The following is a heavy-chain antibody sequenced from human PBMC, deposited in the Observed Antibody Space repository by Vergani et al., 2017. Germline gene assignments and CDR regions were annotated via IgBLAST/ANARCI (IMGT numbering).Heavy chain of an antibody. V-gene: IGHV4-34*01. CDR2: INHSGST. J-gene: IGHJ4*02. CDR3: ARGYSYADY. CDR1: GGSFSGYY. Sequence: QLQLQESGAGLLKPSETLSLTCAVYGGSFSGYYWSWIRQPPGKGLEWIGEINHSGSTNYNPSLKSRVTISVDTSKNQFSLKLSSVTAADTAVYYCARGYSYADYWGQGTLVTVSS. D-gene: IGHD5-18*01.